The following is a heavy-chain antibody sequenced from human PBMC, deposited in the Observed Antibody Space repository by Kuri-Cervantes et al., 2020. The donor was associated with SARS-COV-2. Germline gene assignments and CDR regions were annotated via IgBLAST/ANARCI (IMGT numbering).Heavy chain of an antibody. CDR3: AVREYNWNRRRAFDD. V-gene: IGHV1-69*05. CDR1: GYTFTSYG. D-gene: IGHD1-20*01. J-gene: IGHJ3*01. Sequence: SVKVSCKASGYTFTSYGISWVRQAPGQGLEWMGGIIPIFGTANYAQKFQGRVTITTDESTSTAYMELSSLRSDDTAVYYCAVREYNWNRRRAFDDWGQGTMVTVSS. CDR2: IIPIFGTA.